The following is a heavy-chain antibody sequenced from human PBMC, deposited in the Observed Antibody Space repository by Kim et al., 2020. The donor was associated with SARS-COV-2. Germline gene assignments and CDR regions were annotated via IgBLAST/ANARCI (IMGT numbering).Heavy chain of an antibody. J-gene: IGHJ5*02. CDR2: IYYSGST. CDR1: GGSISSGGYY. D-gene: IGHD4-17*01. V-gene: IGHV4-31*03. CDR3: ARDRDYGDYVRWFDP. Sequence: SEILSLTCTVSGGSISSGGYYWSWIRQHPGKGLEWIGYIYYSGSTYYNPSLKSRVTISVDTSKNQFSLKLSSVTAADTAVYYCARDRDYGDYVRWFDPWGQGTLVTVSS.